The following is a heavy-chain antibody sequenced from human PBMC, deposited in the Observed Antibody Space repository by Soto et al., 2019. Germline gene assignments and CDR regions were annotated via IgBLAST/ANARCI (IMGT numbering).Heavy chain of an antibody. V-gene: IGHV3-30*04. D-gene: IGHD2-15*01. Sequence: QVQMVESGGGVVQPGRSLGLSCAASGFPFNRYAMHWVRQAPGNGLEWVAFISYDGRDKFYADSVKGRFSISRDNPKSTLYIKMKTLGPEDTAVYYWGTEGGGVDTDAFDIWGQGTMVTVSS. CDR2: ISYDGRDK. J-gene: IGHJ3*02. CDR1: GFPFNRYA. CDR3: GTEGGGVDTDAFDI.